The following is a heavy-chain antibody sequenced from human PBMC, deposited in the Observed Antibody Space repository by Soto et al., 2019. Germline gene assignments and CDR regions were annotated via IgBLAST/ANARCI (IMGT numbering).Heavy chain of an antibody. V-gene: IGHV1-69*13. Sequence: SVKVSCKASGGTFSSYAISWVRQAPGQGLEWMGGIIPIFGTANYAQKFQGRVTITADESTSTAYMELSSLRSEDTAVYYCARPYCSSTSCYEVPTSLYGMDVWGQGSKVTVSS. CDR3: ARPYCSSTSCYEVPTSLYGMDV. CDR2: IIPIFGTA. D-gene: IGHD2-2*01. J-gene: IGHJ6*02. CDR1: GGTFSSYA.